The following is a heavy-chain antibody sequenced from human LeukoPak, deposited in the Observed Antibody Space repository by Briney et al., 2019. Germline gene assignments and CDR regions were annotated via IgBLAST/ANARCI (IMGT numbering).Heavy chain of an antibody. J-gene: IGHJ5*02. CDR1: GGSFSGYY. CDR2: INHSGST. CDR3: ARLPDYYGSGRSPDWFDP. V-gene: IGHV4-34*01. Sequence: SETLSLTCAVYGGSFSGYYWSWIRQPPGKGLEWIGEINHSGSTNYNPSLKSRVTISVDTSKNQFSLKLSSVTAADTAVYYCARLPDYYGSGRSPDWFDPWGQGTLVTVSS. D-gene: IGHD3-10*01.